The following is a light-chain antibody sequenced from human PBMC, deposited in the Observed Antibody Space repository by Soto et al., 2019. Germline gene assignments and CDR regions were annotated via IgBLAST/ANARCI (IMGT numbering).Light chain of an antibody. CDR3: QQYYSYPRT. V-gene: IGKV1-12*01. CDR2: KAS. Sequence: DIQMTQSPSYVSASVGDRVTITCRASQGIKNWLAWYQQKPGKAPKLLIYKASTLKSGVPSRFSGSGSGTDFTLTINSLQSEDFATYYCQQYYSYPRTFGQGTKVDIK. J-gene: IGKJ1*01. CDR1: QGIKNW.